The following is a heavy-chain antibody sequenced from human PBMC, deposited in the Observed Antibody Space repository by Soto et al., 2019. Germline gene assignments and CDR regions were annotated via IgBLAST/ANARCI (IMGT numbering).Heavy chain of an antibody. CDR2: IDPSDSYT. D-gene: IGHD6-13*01. CDR1: GYSFTSYW. J-gene: IGHJ6*02. CDR3: ARQGAAAGTNYYYGMDV. V-gene: IGHV5-10-1*01. Sequence: GESLKISCKGSGYSFTSYWISWVRQMPGKGLEWMGRIDPSDSYTNYSPSFQGHVTISADKSISTAYLQWSSLKASDTAMYYCARQGAAAGTNYYYGMDVWGQGTAVTVSS.